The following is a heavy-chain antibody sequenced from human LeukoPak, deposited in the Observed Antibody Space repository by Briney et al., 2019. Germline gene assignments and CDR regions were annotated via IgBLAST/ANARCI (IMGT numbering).Heavy chain of an antibody. CDR3: ARAKKQGTTVTTGWFDP. CDR2: IIPILGIA. V-gene: IGHV1-69*02. Sequence: SVKVSCKASGGTFSSYTISWVRQAPRQGLEWMGRIIPILGIANYAQKFQGRVTITADKSTSTAYMELSSLRSEDTAVYYCARAKKQGTTVTTGWFDPWGQGTLVTVSS. J-gene: IGHJ5*02. CDR1: GGTFSSYT. D-gene: IGHD4-11*01.